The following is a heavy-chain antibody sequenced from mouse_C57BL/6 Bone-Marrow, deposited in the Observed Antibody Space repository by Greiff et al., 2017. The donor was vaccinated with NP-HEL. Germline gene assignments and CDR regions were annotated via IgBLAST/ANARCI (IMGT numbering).Heavy chain of an antibody. CDR2: ISNLAYSI. D-gene: IGHD1-1*01. CDR1: GFTFSDYG. Sequence: EVQLVESGGGLVQPGGSLKLSCAASGFTFSDYGMAWVRQAPRKGPEWVAFISNLAYSIYYADTVTGRFTISRENAKNTLYLEMSSLRSEDTAMYYCARRFTTVVEGYAMDYWGQGTSVTVSS. CDR3: ARRFTTVVEGYAMDY. J-gene: IGHJ4*01. V-gene: IGHV5-15*01.